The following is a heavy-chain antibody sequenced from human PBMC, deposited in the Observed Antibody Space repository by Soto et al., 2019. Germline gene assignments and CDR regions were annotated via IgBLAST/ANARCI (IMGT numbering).Heavy chain of an antibody. CDR2: IKSKTDGGTT. CDR1: GFTFSNAW. D-gene: IGHD3-22*01. J-gene: IGHJ4*02. Sequence: GGSLRLSCAASGFTFSNAWMSWVRQAPGKGLEWVGRIKSKTDGGTTDYAAPVKGRFTISRDDSKNTLYLQMNSLKTEDTAVYYCTTDFYYDSSGYYSPDYWGQGTLVTV. CDR3: TTDFYYDSSGYYSPDY. V-gene: IGHV3-15*01.